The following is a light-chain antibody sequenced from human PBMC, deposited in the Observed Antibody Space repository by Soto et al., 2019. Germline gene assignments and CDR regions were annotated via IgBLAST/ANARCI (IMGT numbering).Light chain of an antibody. CDR1: QSVSSY. J-gene: IGKJ5*01. Sequence: EIVLTQSPATLSLSPGGRCTLSCMASQSVSSYLAWYQQKPGQAPRLLIYDASNRATCITARFSGSGSGTDFTLTISSLEPEDFAVYYCQQRSNWPITFGQGTRLDIK. CDR3: QQRSNWPIT. CDR2: DAS. V-gene: IGKV3-11*01.